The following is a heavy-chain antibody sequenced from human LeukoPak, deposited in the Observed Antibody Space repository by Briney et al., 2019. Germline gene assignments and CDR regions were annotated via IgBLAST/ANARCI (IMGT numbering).Heavy chain of an antibody. CDR2: IYYSGST. D-gene: IGHD3-3*02. CDR3: ARDSTSAPYVFDI. CDR1: GGSISSGGYY. J-gene: IGHJ3*02. V-gene: IGHV4-31*03. Sequence: PSETLSLTCTVSGGSISSGGYYWSWIRQHPGKGLEWIGYIYYSGSTYYNPSPKSRVTISVDTSKNQFSLKLSSVTAADTAVYYCARDSTSAPYVFDIWGQGTMVTVSS.